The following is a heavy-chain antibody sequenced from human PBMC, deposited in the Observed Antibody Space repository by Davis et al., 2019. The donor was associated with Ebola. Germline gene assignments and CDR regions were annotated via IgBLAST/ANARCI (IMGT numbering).Heavy chain of an antibody. CDR2: VNPKNSGT. V-gene: IGHV1-2*02. D-gene: IGHD3-10*01. CDR1: GYTFSDFY. CDR3: ASGEFVDF. J-gene: IGHJ4*02. Sequence: ASVKVSCKASGYTFSDFYVHWFRQAPGQGLEWMGWVNPKNSGTHFAQKFQGRVTLTRDTSTRTVHMDLSSLKSEDTAIYYCASGEFVDFWGQGTLVTVSS.